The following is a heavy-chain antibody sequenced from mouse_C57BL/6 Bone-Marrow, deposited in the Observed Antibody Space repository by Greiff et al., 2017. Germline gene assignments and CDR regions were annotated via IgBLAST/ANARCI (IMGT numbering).Heavy chain of an antibody. D-gene: IGHD2-4*01. CDR3: ARRDYDRGYYAMDY. V-gene: IGHV1-18*01. CDR1: GYTFTDYN. Sequence: EVQLQQSGPELVKPGASVKIPCKASGYTFTDYNMDWVKQSHGKSLEWIGDINPNNGGTIYNQKFKGKATLTVDKSSSTAYMELRSLTSEDTAVXYCARRDYDRGYYAMDYWGQGTSVTVSS. J-gene: IGHJ4*01. CDR2: INPNNGGT.